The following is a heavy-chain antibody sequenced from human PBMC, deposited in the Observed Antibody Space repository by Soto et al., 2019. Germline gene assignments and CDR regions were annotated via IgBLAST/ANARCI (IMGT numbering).Heavy chain of an antibody. V-gene: IGHV1-18*01. J-gene: IGHJ4*02. D-gene: IGHD3-3*01. Sequence: GASVKVSCTASGYTFTSYGIIWVRQAPGQGLEWMGWISAYNGNTNYAQKLQGRVTMTTDTSTSTAYMELRSLRSDDTAVYYCARDSGPYYDFWSGPRWYFDYWGQGTLVTVSS. CDR3: ARDSGPYYDFWSGPRWYFDY. CDR2: ISAYNGNT. CDR1: GYTFTSYG.